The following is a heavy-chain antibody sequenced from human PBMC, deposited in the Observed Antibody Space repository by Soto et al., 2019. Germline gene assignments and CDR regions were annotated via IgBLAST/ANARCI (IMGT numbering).Heavy chain of an antibody. Sequence: PVGSLKISCNGSGYSFTSYWISWVRQMPGKGLEWMGRIDPSDSYTNYSPSFQGHVTISADKSISTAYLQWSSLKASDTAMYYCARAGIAVAGTRDDYWGQGTLVTVSS. CDR1: GYSFTSYW. D-gene: IGHD6-19*01. V-gene: IGHV5-10-1*01. CDR3: ARAGIAVAGTRDDY. CDR2: IDPSDSYT. J-gene: IGHJ4*02.